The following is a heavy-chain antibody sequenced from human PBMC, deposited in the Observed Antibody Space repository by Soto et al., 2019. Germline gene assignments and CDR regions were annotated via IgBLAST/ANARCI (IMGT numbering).Heavy chain of an antibody. CDR2: IIPIFGTA. J-gene: IGHJ4*02. D-gene: IGHD6-13*01. V-gene: IGHV1-69*12. Sequence: QVQLVQSGAEVKKPGSSVMVSCKASGGNFSSSAISWVRQDHGQGIEWVGGIIPIFGTANYAQKFQGRVTITADESKSTPTIVLLSLRSDDTAVYSSATDCYSISWINTAATDYFDYWGQGTLVTVAS. CDR3: ATDCYSISWINTAATDYFDY. CDR1: GGNFSSSA.